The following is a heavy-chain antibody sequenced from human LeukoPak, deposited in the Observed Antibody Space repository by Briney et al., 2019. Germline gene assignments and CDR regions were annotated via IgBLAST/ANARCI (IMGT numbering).Heavy chain of an antibody. V-gene: IGHV4-31*03. Sequence: TSETLSLTCSVSGGSVTGGGYYWSWIRQHPGKGLEWIGFASYSGGTYYNPSLMSRITISVDRSQNQFSLRLSSVTAADTAVYYCALGYCGGGSCYAREYFQHWGQGTLVTVSS. CDR1: GGSVTGGGYY. D-gene: IGHD2-15*01. CDR3: ALGYCGGGSCYAREYFQH. J-gene: IGHJ1*01. CDR2: ASYSGGT.